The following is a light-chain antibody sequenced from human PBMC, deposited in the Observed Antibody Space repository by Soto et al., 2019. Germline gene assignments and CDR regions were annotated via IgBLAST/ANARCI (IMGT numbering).Light chain of an antibody. CDR1: QSISSY. Sequence: DIQMTQSPSSLSASVGDRVTITCRASQSISSYLNWYQQKPGKAPKLLIYAASSLQSGVPSRFSGSGSGTDFTLTISSLQPEDFATYYCQQSYSNQWTFSQGTKVDIK. J-gene: IGKJ1*01. CDR2: AAS. CDR3: QQSYSNQWT. V-gene: IGKV1-39*01.